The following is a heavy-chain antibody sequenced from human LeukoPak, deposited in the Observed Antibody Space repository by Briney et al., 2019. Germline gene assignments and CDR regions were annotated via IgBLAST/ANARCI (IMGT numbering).Heavy chain of an antibody. V-gene: IGHV3-23*01. J-gene: IGHJ4*02. D-gene: IGHD6-19*01. CDR2: ISGSGGST. CDR3: AGNFAPSGWNPFDY. Sequence: GGSLRLSCAASGFTFSSYAMSWVRQAPGKGLEWVLAISGSGGSTYYADSVKGRFTISRDNSKNTLYLQMNSLTADDTAVYYCAGNFAPSGWNPFDYWGQGTLVTVSS. CDR1: GFTFSSYA.